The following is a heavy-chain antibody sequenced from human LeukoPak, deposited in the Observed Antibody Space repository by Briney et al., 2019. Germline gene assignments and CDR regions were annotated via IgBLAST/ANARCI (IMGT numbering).Heavy chain of an antibody. V-gene: IGHV3-33*03. D-gene: IGHD6-13*01. CDR3: AKEHIEYSSRLYYMDV. Sequence: GRSLRLPCAASGFTFSSYGMHWVRQAPGKGLEGGADIWYEGSKKYYAVSVKGRFTIHRDNSKHTLSLQNNRQRPGDSALYYFAKEHIEYSSRLYYMDVWGKGTTVTVSS. J-gene: IGHJ6*03. CDR1: GFTFSSYG. CDR2: IWYEGSKK.